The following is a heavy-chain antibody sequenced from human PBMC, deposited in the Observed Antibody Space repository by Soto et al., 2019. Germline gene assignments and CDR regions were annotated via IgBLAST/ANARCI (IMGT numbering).Heavy chain of an antibody. CDR3: ARGNYWSS. CDR1: GFTFSSYA. V-gene: IGHV3-23*01. Sequence: EVQLLQSGGGLVQPGGSLRLSCAGSGFTFSSYAINWVRQAPGKGLEWVSSITDGGSNKYYADSVQGRFTISRDNSKNTAFLQMNSLRGDDTAVYYCARGNYWSSWGQGTLVTVSS. J-gene: IGHJ4*02. CDR2: ITDGGSNK. D-gene: IGHD1-1*01.